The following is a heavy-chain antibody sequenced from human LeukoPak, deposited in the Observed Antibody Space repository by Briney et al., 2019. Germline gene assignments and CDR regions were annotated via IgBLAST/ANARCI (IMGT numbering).Heavy chain of an antibody. CDR2: INPNSGGT. D-gene: IGHD2-2*01. CDR3: ARVHCSSTSCSHMAFYYYYMDV. Sequence: ASVKVSCKASGYTFTSYGISWVRQAPGQGLEWMGWINPNSGGTNYAQKFQGRVTMTRDTSISTAYMELSRLRSDDTAVYYCARVHCSSTSCSHMAFYYYYMDVWGKGTTVTVSS. CDR1: GYTFTSYG. V-gene: IGHV1-2*02. J-gene: IGHJ6*03.